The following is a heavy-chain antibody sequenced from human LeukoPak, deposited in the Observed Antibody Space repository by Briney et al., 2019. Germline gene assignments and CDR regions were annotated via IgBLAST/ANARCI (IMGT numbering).Heavy chain of an antibody. CDR3: ARVSPYGFNALDV. J-gene: IGHJ3*01. Sequence: GGSLRLSCVASDFAFSNYEMNWVRQAPGKGLEWISYTNIAGSTKYYADSVKGRFTVSRDNAKNSLYLHIDSLRVEDTAVYYCARVSPYGFNALDVWGQGTLVSVSS. CDR2: TNIAGSTK. CDR1: DFAFSNYE. V-gene: IGHV3-48*03. D-gene: IGHD3/OR15-3a*01.